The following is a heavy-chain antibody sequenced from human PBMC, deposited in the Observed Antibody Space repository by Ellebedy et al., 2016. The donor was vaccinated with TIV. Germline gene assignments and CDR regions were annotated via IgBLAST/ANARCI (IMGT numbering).Heavy chain of an antibody. CDR2: IYYSGST. V-gene: IGHV4-39*07. D-gene: IGHD1-26*01. J-gene: IGHJ6*02. CDR3: ARDGGPGGSYYYYYYGMDV. CDR1: GGSISSSSYY. Sequence: GSLRLSCTVSGGSISSSSYYWGWIRQPPGKGLEWIGSIYYSGSTYYNPSLKSRVTISVDTSKNQFSLKLSSVTAADTAVCYCARDGGPGGSYYYYYYGMDVWGQGTTVTVSS.